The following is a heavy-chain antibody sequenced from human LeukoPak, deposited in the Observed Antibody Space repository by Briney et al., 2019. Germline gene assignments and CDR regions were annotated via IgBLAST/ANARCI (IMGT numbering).Heavy chain of an antibody. V-gene: IGHV3-74*01. CDR3: ARDLSWGAFI. J-gene: IGHJ3*02. Sequence: GGSLRLSCAASGFTFSSYWMHWVRQAPGKGLVWVSRINSDGSSTSYADSLKGRFSISRDNSKNTVYLQMNSLRADDTAVYYCARDLSWGAFIWGQGTMVTVSS. CDR2: INSDGSST. D-gene: IGHD4/OR15-4a*01. CDR1: GFTFSSYW.